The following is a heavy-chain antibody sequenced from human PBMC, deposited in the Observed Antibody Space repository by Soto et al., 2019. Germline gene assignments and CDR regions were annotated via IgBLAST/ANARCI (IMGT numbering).Heavy chain of an antibody. V-gene: IGHV3-23*01. CDR1: GFTFSSYA. CDR3: AKVAGYSSSWFDLYYYYYGMDV. Sequence: GGSLRLSCAASGFTFSSYAMSWVRQAPGKGLEWVSAISGSGGSTYYADSVKGRFTISRDNSKNTLYLQMNSLRAEDTAVYYCAKVAGYSSSWFDLYYYYYGMDVWGQGTTVTVSS. CDR2: ISGSGGST. D-gene: IGHD6-13*01. J-gene: IGHJ6*02.